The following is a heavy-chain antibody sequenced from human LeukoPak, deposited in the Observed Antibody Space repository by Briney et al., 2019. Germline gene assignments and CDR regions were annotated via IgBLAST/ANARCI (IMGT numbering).Heavy chain of an antibody. CDR2: IASDGSST. CDR3: ARGRPHGNDY. J-gene: IGHJ4*02. CDR1: GFSFRNYW. V-gene: IGHV3-74*01. D-gene: IGHD4-23*01. Sequence: GGSLRLSCTTSGFSFRNYWMGWVRQAPGKGLVWVSRIASDGSSTTYADSVKGRFSISRDNAKNTLYLQMNSLRVEDTAVYYCARGRPHGNDYWGQGTLVTVSS.